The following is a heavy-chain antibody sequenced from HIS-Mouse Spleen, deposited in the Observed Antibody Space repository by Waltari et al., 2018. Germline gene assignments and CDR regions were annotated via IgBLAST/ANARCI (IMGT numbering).Heavy chain of an antibody. CDR2: IHPNRGGT. CDR1: GYTFTGYY. Sequence: QVQLVQSGAEVKKPGASVKVSCKASGYTFTGYYMHCVRQAPGQGLEWMGRIHPNRGGTNYAQQFQGRVTMTRGTSISTADMELSRLRSDGTAVYYWASLSGDGTFDLWGRGTLVTVSS. J-gene: IGHJ2*01. V-gene: IGHV1-2*06. D-gene: IGHD7-27*01. CDR3: ASLSGDGTFDL.